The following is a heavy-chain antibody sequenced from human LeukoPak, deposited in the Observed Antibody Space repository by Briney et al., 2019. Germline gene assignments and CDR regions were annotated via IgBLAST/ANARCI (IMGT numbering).Heavy chain of an antibody. CDR3: AKDYSMVRGTTIFDC. J-gene: IGHJ4*02. Sequence: GGSLRLSCAASGFTFSSYAMSWVRQAPGKGLEWVSAISGSGGSTYYADSVKGRFTISRDNSQNTLYLQVNSLRAEDTAVYYCAKDYSMVRGTTIFDCWGQGTLVTVSS. V-gene: IGHV3-23*01. D-gene: IGHD3-10*01. CDR1: GFTFSSYA. CDR2: ISGSGGST.